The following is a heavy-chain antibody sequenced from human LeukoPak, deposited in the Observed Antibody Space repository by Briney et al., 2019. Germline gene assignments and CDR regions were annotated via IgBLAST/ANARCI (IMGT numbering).Heavy chain of an antibody. Sequence: SQTLSLTCTVSGGSISSGSYYWSWIRQPPGKGLEWIGYIYYSGSTNYNPSLKSRVTISVDTSKNQFSLKLSSVTAADTAVYYCARGYSGGDSYGYWGQGTLVTVSS. CDR1: GGSISSGSYY. CDR2: IYYSGST. CDR3: ARGYSGGDSYGY. D-gene: IGHD2-21*01. J-gene: IGHJ4*02. V-gene: IGHV4-61*01.